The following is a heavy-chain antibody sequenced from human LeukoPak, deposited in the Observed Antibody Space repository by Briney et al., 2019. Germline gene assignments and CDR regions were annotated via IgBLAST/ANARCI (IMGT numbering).Heavy chain of an antibody. CDR2: ISAYNGNT. CDR3: ARFYYDSSGYYPEG. D-gene: IGHD3-22*01. J-gene: IGHJ4*02. Sequence: ASVKVSCKTSGYSFKNHGITWVRQAPRQGLEWMGWISAYNGNTNYAQKLQGRVTITTDTSTSTAYMELRSLRSDDTAVYYCARFYYDSSGYYPEGWGQGTLVTVSS. V-gene: IGHV1-18*01. CDR1: GYSFKNHG.